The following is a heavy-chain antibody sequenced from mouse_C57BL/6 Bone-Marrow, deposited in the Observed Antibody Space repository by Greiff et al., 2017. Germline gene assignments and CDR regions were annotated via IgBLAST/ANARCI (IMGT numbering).Heavy chain of an antibody. CDR2: ISYDGSN. CDR1: GYSITSGYY. CDR3: ARDAMDY. Sequence: EVQLQESGPGLVKPSQSLSLTCSVTGYSITSGYYWNWIRQFPGNKLEWMGYISYDGSNNYNPSLKNRISITRDTSKHQFFLKLNSVTTEDTATYYCARDAMDYWGQGTSVTVSS. J-gene: IGHJ4*01. V-gene: IGHV3-6*01.